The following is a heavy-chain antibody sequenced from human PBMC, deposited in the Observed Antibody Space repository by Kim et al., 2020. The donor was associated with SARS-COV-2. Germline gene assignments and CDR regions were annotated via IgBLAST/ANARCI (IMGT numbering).Heavy chain of an antibody. CDR3: ARDLAGFTIPRRDPFDY. J-gene: IGHJ4*02. D-gene: IGHD3-9*01. Sequence: VKGRFTISRDNAKNSLYLQMNSLRDEDTAVYYCARDLAGFTIPRRDPFDYWGQGTLVTVSS. V-gene: IGHV3-48*02.